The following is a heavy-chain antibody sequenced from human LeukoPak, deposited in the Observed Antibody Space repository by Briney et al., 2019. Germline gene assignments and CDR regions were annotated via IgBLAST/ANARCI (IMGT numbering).Heavy chain of an antibody. J-gene: IGHJ3*02. CDR2: ISSSSSYI. Sequence: GGSLRLSCAASGFTFSSYSMNWVRQAPGKGLEWVSSISSSSSYIYYADSVKGRFTISRDNAKNSVYLQMNSLRAEDTAVYYCARGQHPSDAFDIWGQGTMVTVSS. CDR3: ARGQHPSDAFDI. V-gene: IGHV3-21*01. CDR1: GFTFSSYS. D-gene: IGHD6-13*01.